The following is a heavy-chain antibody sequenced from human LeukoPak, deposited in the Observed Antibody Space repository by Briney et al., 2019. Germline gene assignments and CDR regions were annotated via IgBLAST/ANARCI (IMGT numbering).Heavy chain of an antibody. V-gene: IGHV1-18*01. CDR1: GYTFTGYG. CDR3: ARGLGVGASSGYGMDV. D-gene: IGHD1-26*01. J-gene: IGHJ6*02. Sequence: ASVKVSCKASGYTFTGYGINWVRQAPGQGLECMGWISAYNGDTKYAQKFQGRVTMTTDTSTSTAYMELRSLRSDDTAVYYCARGLGVGASSGYGMDVWGQGTTVTVSS. CDR2: ISAYNGDT.